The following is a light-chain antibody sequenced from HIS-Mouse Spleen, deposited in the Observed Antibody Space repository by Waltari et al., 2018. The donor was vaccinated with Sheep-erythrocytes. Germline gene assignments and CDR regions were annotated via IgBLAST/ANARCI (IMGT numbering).Light chain of an antibody. CDR3: SSYTSSSTLV. J-gene: IGLJ2*01. Sequence: QSALTQPPSVSGSPGQSVTISCTGTSSDVGSYNRVSWYQQPPGTAPKLMIYAVSNRPSGGPDRFSGSKSGNTASLTISGLQAEDEADYYCSSYTSSSTLVFGGGTKLTVL. V-gene: IGLV2-18*02. CDR1: SSDVGSYNR. CDR2: AVS.